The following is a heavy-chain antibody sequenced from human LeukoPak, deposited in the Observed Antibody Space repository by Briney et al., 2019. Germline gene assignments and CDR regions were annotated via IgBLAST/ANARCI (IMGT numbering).Heavy chain of an antibody. Sequence: ASVKVSCKASGYTFTSYDINWVRQDTGQGLEWMGWMNPNSGNTGYAQKFQGRVTMTRNTSISTAYMELSSLRSEDTAVYYCARGRRAAAGTGYGMDVWGQGTTVTVSS. CDR3: ARGRRAAAGTGYGMDV. CDR2: MNPNSGNT. CDR1: GYTFTSYD. V-gene: IGHV1-8*01. J-gene: IGHJ6*02. D-gene: IGHD6-13*01.